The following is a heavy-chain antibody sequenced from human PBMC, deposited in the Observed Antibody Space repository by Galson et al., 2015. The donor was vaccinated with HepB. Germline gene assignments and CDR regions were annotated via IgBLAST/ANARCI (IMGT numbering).Heavy chain of an antibody. CDR2: INAYNGNT. CDR3: ARVGAVATYYYYAMDV. V-gene: IGHV1-18*01. Sequence: SVKVSCKASGYTFTSYGISWVRQAPGQGLEWVGWINAYNGNTNYAQKLQGRVTVTTDSSTSTAYMELRSLRSDDTAVYFCARVGAVATYYYYAMDVWGQGTTVTVSS. J-gene: IGHJ6*02. D-gene: IGHD4-11*01. CDR1: GYTFTSYG.